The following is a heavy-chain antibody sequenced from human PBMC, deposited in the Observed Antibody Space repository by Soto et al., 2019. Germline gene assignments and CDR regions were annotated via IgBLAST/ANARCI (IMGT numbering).Heavy chain of an antibody. Sequence: EVQLLESGGDFVQPGRSLRLSCAASGFPFSNHAMSWVRQAPGKGLEWLSAISATGGSTYYADSVRGRFSISRDDSKNAVFLQMDSPTAEDTAVYFWAKIYNWIFVVEYWGGGALVSVS. D-gene: IGHD1-20*01. CDR2: ISATGGST. V-gene: IGHV3-23*01. CDR3: AKIYNWIFVVEY. CDR1: GFPFSNHA. J-gene: IGHJ4*02.